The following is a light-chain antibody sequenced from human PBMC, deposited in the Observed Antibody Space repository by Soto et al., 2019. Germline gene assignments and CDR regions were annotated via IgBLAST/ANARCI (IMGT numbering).Light chain of an antibody. Sequence: EIMLTQSPGTLSLSPGDRATLSCRASQSFAGSALSWYQQKPAQAPRRLIYGASNRATGIPARVRGSGSGTDFSLSIDGVAAEDFEFYFCQQYGSSHLTGGGGPKVDIK. CDR2: GAS. CDR1: QSFAGSA. V-gene: IGKV3-20*01. CDR3: QQYGSSHLT. J-gene: IGKJ4*01.